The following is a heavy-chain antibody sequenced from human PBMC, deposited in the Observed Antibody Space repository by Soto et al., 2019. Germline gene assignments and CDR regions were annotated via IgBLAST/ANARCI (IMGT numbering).Heavy chain of an antibody. V-gene: IGHV1-24*01. CDR3: ATVNYGDYADGAFDI. D-gene: IGHD4-17*01. CDR1: GYTLTELS. Sequence: QVQLVQSGAAVKKPGASVKVSCKVSGYTLTELSMHWVRQAPGKVLEWMGGFDPEAGETNYAKNFQGRVTMTEDTSTYTAYMWLSSLRSEDTAVYYCATVNYGDYADGAFDIWCQGTMVTVSS. J-gene: IGHJ3*02. CDR2: FDPEAGET.